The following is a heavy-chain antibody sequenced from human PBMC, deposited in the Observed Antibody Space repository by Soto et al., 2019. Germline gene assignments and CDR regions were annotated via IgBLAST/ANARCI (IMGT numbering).Heavy chain of an antibody. J-gene: IGHJ6*02. V-gene: IGHV3-30*18. CDR3: AKDFRITGTTGPDGMDV. CDR2: ISYDGSNK. CDR1: GFTFSSYG. Sequence: GGSLRLYCAASGFTFSSYGMHWVRQAPGKGLEWVAVISYDGSNKYYADSVKGRFTISRDNSKNTLYLQMNSLRAEDTAVYYCAKDFRITGTTGPDGMDVWGQGTTVTVSS. D-gene: IGHD1-7*01.